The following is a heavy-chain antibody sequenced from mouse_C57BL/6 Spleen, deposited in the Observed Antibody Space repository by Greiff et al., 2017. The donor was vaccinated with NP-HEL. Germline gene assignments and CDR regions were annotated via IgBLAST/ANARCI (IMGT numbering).Heavy chain of an antibody. Sequence: EVKLQQSGAELVRPGASVKLSCTASGFNIKDDYMHWVKQRPEQGLEWIGWIDPENGDTEYASKFQGKATITADTSSNTAYLQLSSLTSEDTAVYYCTTWGYGSRTWFAYWGQGTLVTVSA. D-gene: IGHD1-1*01. V-gene: IGHV14-4*01. CDR3: TTWGYGSRTWFAY. CDR2: IDPENGDT. J-gene: IGHJ3*01. CDR1: GFNIKDDY.